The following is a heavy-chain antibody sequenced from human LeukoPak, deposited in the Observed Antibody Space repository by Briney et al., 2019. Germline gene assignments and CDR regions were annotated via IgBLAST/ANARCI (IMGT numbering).Heavy chain of an antibody. Sequence: PGASLRLSCAASGFTFSSYAMSWVRQGPGKGLEWVSTISGSGGSTFYADSVKGRFTISRDNSKNTLYLQMNSLRAEDTAVYYCAKGYCSGGSCCLDYWGQGTLVTVSS. J-gene: IGHJ4*02. D-gene: IGHD2-15*01. CDR3: AKGYCSGGSCCLDY. V-gene: IGHV3-23*01. CDR1: GFTFSSYA. CDR2: ISGSGGST.